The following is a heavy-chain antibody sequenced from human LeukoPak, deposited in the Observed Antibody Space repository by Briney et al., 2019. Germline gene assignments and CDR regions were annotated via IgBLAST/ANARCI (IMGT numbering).Heavy chain of an antibody. D-gene: IGHD6-19*01. Sequence: SETLSLTCTVSGGSISTYYWSWIRQPAGKGLEWIGRFYTSGSTNYNPSLKSRVTMSMDTSKNQFSLKLTSVTAADTAVYYCAGKAVAGPFDYWGQGTLVTVSS. CDR3: AGKAVAGPFDY. CDR2: FYTSGST. CDR1: GGSISTYY. J-gene: IGHJ4*02. V-gene: IGHV4-4*07.